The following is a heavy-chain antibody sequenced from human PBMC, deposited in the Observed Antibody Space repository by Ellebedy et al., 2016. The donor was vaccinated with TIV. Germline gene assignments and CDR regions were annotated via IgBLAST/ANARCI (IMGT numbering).Heavy chain of an antibody. D-gene: IGHD6-6*01. CDR2: ISGNGADT. J-gene: IGHJ4*02. Sequence: GGSLRLSXAASGFSFSGTAMSWVRQVPGKGLEWVSAISGNGADTFYPDSLKGRFTISRDNSKNTLYLRVSSLRAEDAALYYCAKGAYTSSSIFDYWGQGALVTVSS. V-gene: IGHV3-23*01. CDR1: GFSFSGTA. CDR3: AKGAYTSSSIFDY.